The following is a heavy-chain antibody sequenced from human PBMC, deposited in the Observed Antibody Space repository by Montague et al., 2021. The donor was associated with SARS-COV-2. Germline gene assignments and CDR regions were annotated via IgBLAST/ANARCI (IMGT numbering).Heavy chain of an antibody. D-gene: IGHD1-26*01. V-gene: IGHV4-61*01. CDR2: IDYGGSP. Sequence: SETLSLTCTVSGVSVSNPYYHWSWIRQPPGKGLEWIGYIDYGGSPNYNPSFKSRVTISVDTANDHFSLNLTSVTAADTAVYYCARGERWFDPWGQGTLVTVSS. CDR1: GVSVSNPYYH. J-gene: IGHJ5*02. CDR3: ARGERWFDP.